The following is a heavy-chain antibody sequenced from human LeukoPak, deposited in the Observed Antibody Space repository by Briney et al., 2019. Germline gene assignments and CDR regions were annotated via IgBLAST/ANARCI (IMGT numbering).Heavy chain of an antibody. Sequence: GGSLRLSCAASGFTFSSYSMNWVRQAPGKGLEWVSSISSSSSYIYYADSVKGRFTISRDNAKNSLYLQRNSLRAEDTAVYYCARVYCSSTSCYFFDYWGQGTLVTVSS. D-gene: IGHD2-2*01. CDR1: GFTFSSYS. CDR3: ARVYCSSTSCYFFDY. CDR2: ISSSSSYI. V-gene: IGHV3-21*01. J-gene: IGHJ4*02.